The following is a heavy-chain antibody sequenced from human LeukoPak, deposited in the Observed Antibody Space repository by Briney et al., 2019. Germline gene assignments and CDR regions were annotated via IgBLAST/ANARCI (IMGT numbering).Heavy chain of an antibody. D-gene: IGHD3-22*01. CDR2: ISGSSGYT. J-gene: IGHJ5*02. V-gene: IGHV3-21*01. CDR1: GFPFSTDI. CDR3: ARDYEGDL. Sequence: GGSLRLSCAAAGFPFSTDIMNWGRQAPGEGLEWVSSISGSSGYTYYADSVRCRFTIDRNNAMNSLYLQMDSVRGDDTAVYYCARDYEGDLWGQGTLVIVSA.